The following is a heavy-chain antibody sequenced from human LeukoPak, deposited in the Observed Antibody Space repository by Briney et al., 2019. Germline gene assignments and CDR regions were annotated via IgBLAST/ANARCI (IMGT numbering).Heavy chain of an antibody. CDR1: GFTFSIYW. J-gene: IGHJ1*01. V-gene: IGHV3-74*01. CDR2: IKSDGST. Sequence: GGSLRLSCAASGFTFSIYWMHWVRHAPGKGLVWVSRIKSDGSTNYADSVKGRFTISRDNAKNTVSLQMNSLRAEDTGVYYCARAPSEIGGYYPEYFRHWGQGTLVTVSS. CDR3: ARAPSEIGGYYPEYFRH. D-gene: IGHD3-22*01.